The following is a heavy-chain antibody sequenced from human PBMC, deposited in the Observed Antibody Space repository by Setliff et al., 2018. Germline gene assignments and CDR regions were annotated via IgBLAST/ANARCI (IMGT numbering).Heavy chain of an antibody. Sequence: SETLSLTCTVSGDSISNGSYSWTWIRQPAGKGLEWIGRIFTAGNTDYNPSLKSRVTISLDMSKNQFFLRLTSVTAADTAVYYCAKNRYHWGVGYFDFWGQGSLVTVSS. D-gene: IGHD7-27*01. V-gene: IGHV4-61*02. CDR1: GDSISNGSYS. J-gene: IGHJ4*02. CDR2: IFTAGNT. CDR3: AKNRYHWGVGYFDF.